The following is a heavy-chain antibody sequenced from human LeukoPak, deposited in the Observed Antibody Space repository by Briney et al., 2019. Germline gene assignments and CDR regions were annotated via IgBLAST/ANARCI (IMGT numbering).Heavy chain of an antibody. Sequence: SVKVSCKASGGTFSSYAISWVRQAPGQGLEWMGGIIPIFGTANYAQKFQGRVTITADESTSTAYMELSNLRSEDTAVYYCARYSGITMVRGVIKGMDVWGQGTTVTVSS. J-gene: IGHJ6*02. CDR1: GGTFSSYA. V-gene: IGHV1-69*01. D-gene: IGHD3-10*01. CDR3: ARYSGITMVRGVIKGMDV. CDR2: IIPIFGTA.